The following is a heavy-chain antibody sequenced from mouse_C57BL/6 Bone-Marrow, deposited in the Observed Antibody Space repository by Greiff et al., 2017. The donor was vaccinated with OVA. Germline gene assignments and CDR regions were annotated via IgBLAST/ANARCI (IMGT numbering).Heavy chain of an antibody. J-gene: IGHJ4*01. Sequence: EVQVVESGGDLVKPGGSLKLSCAASGFTFSSYGMSWVRQTPDKRLEWVATISSGGSYTYYPASVKGRFTISRDNAKNTLYLQMSSLKSEDTAMYYCARPYSNDYYAMDYWGQGTSVTVSS. CDR3: ARPYSNDYYAMDY. CDR2: ISSGGSYT. V-gene: IGHV5-6*01. CDR1: GFTFSSYG. D-gene: IGHD2-5*01.